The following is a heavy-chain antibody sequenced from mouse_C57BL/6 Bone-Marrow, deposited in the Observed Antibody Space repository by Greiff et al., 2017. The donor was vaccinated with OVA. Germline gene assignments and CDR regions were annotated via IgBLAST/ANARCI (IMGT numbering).Heavy chain of an antibody. J-gene: IGHJ2*01. CDR2: IYPRSGNT. Sequence: QVQLKQSGAELARPGASVKLSCKASGYTFTSYGISWVKQRTGQGLEWIGEIYPRSGNTYYNEKFKGKATLTADTSSSTAYMELRSLTSEDSAVYFGARAINYDTGGSFDYWGQGTTLTVSS. D-gene: IGHD2-4*01. CDR1: GYTFTSYG. CDR3: ARAINYDTGGSFDY. V-gene: IGHV1-81*01.